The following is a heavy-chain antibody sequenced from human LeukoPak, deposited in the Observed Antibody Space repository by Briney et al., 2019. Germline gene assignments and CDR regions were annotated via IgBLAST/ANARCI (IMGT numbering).Heavy chain of an antibody. CDR3: AREIVTMIVVAEGDAFDI. V-gene: IGHV3-48*01. CDR2: INYGGSPI. J-gene: IGHJ3*02. Sequence: GGSLRLSCAASGFIFSRDSMNWVRQAPGKGLEWVSYINYGGSPILYADSVRGRFTISRDNAKNSLYLQMNSLRAEDTAVYYCAREIVTMIVVAEGDAFDIWGQGTMVTVSS. CDR1: GFIFSRDS. D-gene: IGHD3-22*01.